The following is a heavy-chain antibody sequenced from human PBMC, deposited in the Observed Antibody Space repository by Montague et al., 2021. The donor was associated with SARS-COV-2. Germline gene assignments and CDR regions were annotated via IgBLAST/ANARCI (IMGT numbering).Heavy chain of an antibody. CDR3: ARRFDY. CDR2: IYYSGST. Sequence: SETLSLTCTVSGGSISSYYWSWIRQPPGKGLEWIGYIYYSGSTNYNPSLKSRVTISVDTSKNQFSLKLSSVTAADTAVYYCARRFDYWGQGTLVTVSS. V-gene: IGHV4-59*13. J-gene: IGHJ4*02. CDR1: GGSISSYY.